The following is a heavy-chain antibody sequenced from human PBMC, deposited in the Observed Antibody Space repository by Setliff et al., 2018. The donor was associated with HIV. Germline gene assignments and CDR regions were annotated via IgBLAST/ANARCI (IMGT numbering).Heavy chain of an antibody. Sequence: PSETLSLTCIVSGVSTISSSSSYYWGWIRQPPGKGLEWIGYISHSGITYYNPSLKSRVTISVDTSKNQFSLKLSSVTAADTAVYYCAREGTYSGTYWVRRVASFDIWGQGTRVTVSS. CDR1: GVSTISSSSSYY. CDR2: ISHSGIT. V-gene: IGHV4-39*02. D-gene: IGHD1-26*01. CDR3: AREGTYSGTYWVRRVASFDI. J-gene: IGHJ3*02.